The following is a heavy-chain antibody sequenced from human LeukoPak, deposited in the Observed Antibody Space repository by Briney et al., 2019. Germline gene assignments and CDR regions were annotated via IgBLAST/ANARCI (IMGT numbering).Heavy chain of an antibody. J-gene: IGHJ6*02. CDR2: IIPIFGTA. V-gene: IGHV1-69*06. CDR3: ARMRGYCSSTSCIYYYGMDV. Sequence: GASVKVSCKASGGTFSSYAISWVRQAPGQGLEWMGGIIPIFGTANYAQKFQGRVTITADKSTSTAYMELSSLRSEDTAVYYCARMRGYCSSTSCIYYYGMDVWGQGTTVTVSS. D-gene: IGHD2-2*01. CDR1: GGTFSSYA.